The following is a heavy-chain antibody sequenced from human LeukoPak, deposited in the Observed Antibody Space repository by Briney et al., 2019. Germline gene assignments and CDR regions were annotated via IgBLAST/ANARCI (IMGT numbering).Heavy chain of an antibody. Sequence: GGSLRLSCAASGFTFSSYWMSWVRQAPGKGLEWVANIKQDGSEKYYVDSVKGRFTISRDNAKNPLYLQMNSLRAEDTAVYYCARDMSSGWYDYWGQGTLVTVSS. CDR3: ARDMSSGWYDY. J-gene: IGHJ4*02. D-gene: IGHD6-19*01. CDR2: IKQDGSEK. V-gene: IGHV3-7*03. CDR1: GFTFSSYW.